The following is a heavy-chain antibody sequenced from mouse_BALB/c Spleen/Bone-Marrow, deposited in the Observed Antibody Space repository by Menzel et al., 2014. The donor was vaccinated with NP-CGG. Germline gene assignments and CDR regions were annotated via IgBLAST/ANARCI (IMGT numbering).Heavy chain of an antibody. CDR2: IDPNTYYT. CDR3: AILRGAVDY. J-gene: IGHJ2*02. V-gene: IGHV1-7*01. CDR1: GYTFTNYW. D-gene: IGHD3-3*01. Sequence: VQLQQSRAELAKPGASVKMSCKASGYTFTNYWMHWVKQRPGQGLEWIGYIDPNTYYTRYNQKFKDKATLTVDTSSSTAYMQLSSLTSEDSVVYYCAILRGAVDYWGQGTSLTVPS.